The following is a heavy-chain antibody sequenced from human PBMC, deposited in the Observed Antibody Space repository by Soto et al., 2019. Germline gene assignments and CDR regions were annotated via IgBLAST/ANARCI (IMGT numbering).Heavy chain of an antibody. D-gene: IGHD4-17*01. CDR1: GGTFRTES. CDR3: ARGHEYGGNSDGFDV. Sequence: QVHLVQSGAEVKKPGSSVKVSCKYSGGTFRTESINWVRQAPGQGLEWMGGILPFFGTADYAPRLQGRVTITADADTITAYMELSSLASHDTGVYFCARGHEYGGNSDGFDVWGQGTMVTGSS. CDR2: ILPFFGTA. J-gene: IGHJ3*01. V-gene: IGHV1-69*13.